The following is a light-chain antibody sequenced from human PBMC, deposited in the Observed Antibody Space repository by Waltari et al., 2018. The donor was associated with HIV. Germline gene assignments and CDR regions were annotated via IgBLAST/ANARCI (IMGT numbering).Light chain of an antibody. J-gene: IGKJ4*01. CDR2: GTS. CDR3: QQYGSSPQT. Sequence: EIVLTQSLGTLSLSPGERATLSCRASQSVSSSYLAWYQQKPGQAPKLLLYGTSNRATGIPDRFSGGGSGTDFTLTISRLEPEDSALYYCQQYGSSPQTFGGGTKVEIK. CDR1: QSVSSSY. V-gene: IGKV3-20*01.